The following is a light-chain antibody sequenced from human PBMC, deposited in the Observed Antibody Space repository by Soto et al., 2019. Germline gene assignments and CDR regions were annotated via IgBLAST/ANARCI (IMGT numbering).Light chain of an antibody. Sequence: QSALTQPASVSGSPGQSITFSCTGTSSDVGAYNYVSWYQQHPGKAPKLIIFEVSNRPSGVSNRFSGSKSGNTASLTISGLQAEDEADYYCTSYTSISTLHVVFGGGTKRTVL. CDR2: EVS. CDR1: SSDVGAYNY. CDR3: TSYTSISTLHVV. J-gene: IGLJ2*01. V-gene: IGLV2-14*01.